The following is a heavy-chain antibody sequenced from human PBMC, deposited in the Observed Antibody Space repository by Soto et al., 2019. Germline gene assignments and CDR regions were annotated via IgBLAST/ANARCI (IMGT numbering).Heavy chain of an antibody. CDR3: ARERGNPSMGSFFAY. CDR1: GGSISSNNW. D-gene: IGHD3-16*01. V-gene: IGHV4-4*02. CDR2: IFHSGTT. Sequence: SETLSLTCAVSGGSISSNNWWSWVRPPPGKGLEWIGEIFHSGTTNYNPSLKSRITISVDKSKNQFSLKLISVTAADTAVYYCARERGNPSMGSFFAYWGQGPLVTVSS. J-gene: IGHJ4*02.